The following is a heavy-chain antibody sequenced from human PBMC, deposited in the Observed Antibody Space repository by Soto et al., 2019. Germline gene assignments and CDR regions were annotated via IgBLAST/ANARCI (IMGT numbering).Heavy chain of an antibody. Sequence: GGSLRLSCAASGFTFSSYAMSWVRQAPGKGLEWVSAISGSGGSTYYADSVKGRFTISRDNSKNTLYLQMNSLRAEDTAVYYCAKVTIVVVPAAMLYFDYWGQGTLVTVSS. J-gene: IGHJ4*02. D-gene: IGHD2-2*01. CDR1: GFTFSSYA. CDR3: AKVTIVVVPAAMLYFDY. V-gene: IGHV3-23*01. CDR2: ISGSGGST.